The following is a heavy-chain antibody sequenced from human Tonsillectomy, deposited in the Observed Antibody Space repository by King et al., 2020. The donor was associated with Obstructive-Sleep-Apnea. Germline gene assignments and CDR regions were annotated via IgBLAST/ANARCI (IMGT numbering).Heavy chain of an antibody. CDR2: IRFDRSDK. CDR1: GFTFSSFG. D-gene: IGHD5-12*01. V-gene: IGHV3-30*02. CDR3: AKEAGYDFYYFDY. Sequence: VQLVESGGGVVQPGGSLRLSCAASGFTFSSFGMHWVRQAPGKGLEWVAFIRFDRSDKYYADSVKGRFTISRDKSKNTLYLQMNSVTTEDTALYFCAKEAGYDFYYFDYWGQGTLVTVSS. J-gene: IGHJ4*02.